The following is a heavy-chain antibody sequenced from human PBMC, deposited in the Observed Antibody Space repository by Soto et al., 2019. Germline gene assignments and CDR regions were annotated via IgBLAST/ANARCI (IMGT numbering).Heavy chain of an antibody. CDR1: YHSISSDYY. CDR3: EREWGDSPEYLDH. V-gene: IGHV4-38-2*02. Sequence: SETLSLTCSVSYHSISSDYYWGWIRQPPGKGLEWIGTIYHGGSTYYNPSLKSRVTISVGTSKNQFSLRLSSVTAADTAVYYCEREWGDSPEYLDHWGQGTLVTVSS. CDR2: IYHGGST. J-gene: IGHJ4*02. D-gene: IGHD2-21*02.